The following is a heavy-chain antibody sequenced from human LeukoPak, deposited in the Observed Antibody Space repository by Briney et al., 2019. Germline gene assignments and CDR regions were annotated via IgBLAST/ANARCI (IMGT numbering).Heavy chain of an antibody. J-gene: IGHJ6*03. V-gene: IGHV4-59*01. D-gene: IGHD3-16*01. CDR1: GGSTSSTYY. CDR2: ISYSGST. CDR3: ARGYIGRGTYYYYYMDV. Sequence: PSETLSLTCTVSGGSTSSTYYWSWIRQPPGKGLEWIGYISYSGSTNYNPSLRSRVTISVDTSENQFSLKLNSVTAADTAVYYCARGYIGRGTYYYYYMDVWGKGTTVTVSS.